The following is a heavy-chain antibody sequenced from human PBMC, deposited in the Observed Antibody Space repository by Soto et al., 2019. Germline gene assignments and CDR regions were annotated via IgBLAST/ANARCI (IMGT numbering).Heavy chain of an antibody. Sequence: LRLSCVASGFTFENYAMSWVRQAPGKGLEWVSAISGSGGTTYYSDSVKGRFTISRDNSKNTVYLQMNDLRVEDAAEYFCAKDSWAIFGVPAGEYYAMDVWGQGTTVTV. D-gene: IGHD3-3*01. V-gene: IGHV3-23*01. J-gene: IGHJ6*02. CDR2: ISGSGGTT. CDR1: GFTFENYA. CDR3: AKDSWAIFGVPAGEYYAMDV.